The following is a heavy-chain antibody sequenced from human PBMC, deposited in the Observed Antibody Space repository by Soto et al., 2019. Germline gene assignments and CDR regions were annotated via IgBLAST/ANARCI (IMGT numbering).Heavy chain of an antibody. J-gene: IGHJ3*02. D-gene: IGHD2-15*01. CDR2: ISAYNGNT. CDR3: ARDVGSGQHDAFDI. Sequence: ASVKVSCKASGYTFTSYGISLVRQAPGQGLEWMGWISAYNGNTNYAQKLQGRVTMTTDTSTSTAYMELRSLRSDDTAVYYCARDVGSGQHDAFDIWGQGTMVTVSS. CDR1: GYTFTSYG. V-gene: IGHV1-18*01.